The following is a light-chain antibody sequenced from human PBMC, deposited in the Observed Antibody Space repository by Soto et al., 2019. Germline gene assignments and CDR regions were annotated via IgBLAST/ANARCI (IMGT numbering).Light chain of an antibody. CDR1: SSNIGAGYD. CDR3: QSYDSSLSGSVV. Sequence: QSVLTQPPSVSGAPGQRVTISCTGSSSNIGAGYDVHWYQQLPGTAPKVLIYGNSNRPAGVPDRFSGSKSGTSASLAITGRQAEDEADYYCQSYDSSLSGSVVFGGGTKLTVL. V-gene: IGLV1-40*01. CDR2: GNS. J-gene: IGLJ2*01.